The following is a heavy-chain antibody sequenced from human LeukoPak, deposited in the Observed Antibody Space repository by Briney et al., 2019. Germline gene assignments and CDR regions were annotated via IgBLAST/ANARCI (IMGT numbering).Heavy chain of an antibody. Sequence: SETLSLTCTVSGYSISSGYYWGWIRQPPGKGLEWIGYIYYSGSTNYNPSLKSRVTISVGTSKNQFSLKLSSVTAADTAVYYCARVGGYSYGYVSYYYYYMDVWGKGTTVTISS. D-gene: IGHD5-18*01. CDR2: IYYSGST. CDR3: ARVGGYSYGYVSYYYYYMDV. CDR1: GYSISSGYY. V-gene: IGHV4-61*01. J-gene: IGHJ6*03.